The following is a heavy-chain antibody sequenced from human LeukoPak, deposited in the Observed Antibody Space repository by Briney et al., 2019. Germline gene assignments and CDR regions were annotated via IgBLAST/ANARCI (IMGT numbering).Heavy chain of an antibody. CDR2: IYYSGSS. D-gene: IGHD3-3*01. V-gene: IGHV4-59*08. J-gene: IGHJ4*02. Sequence: SETLSLTCTVSGGSISSYYWSWIRQPPGKGLEWIGYIYYSGSSNYNPSLKSRVTISVDTSKNQFSLKLSSVTAADTAVYYCARLPFARYYFDYWGQGTLVTVSS. CDR1: GGSISSYY. CDR3: ARLPFARYYFDY.